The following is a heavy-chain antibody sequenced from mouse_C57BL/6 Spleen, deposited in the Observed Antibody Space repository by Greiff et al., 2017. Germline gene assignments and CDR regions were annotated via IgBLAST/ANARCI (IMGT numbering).Heavy chain of an antibody. CDR3: ASIYYDYDTAGFAY. CDR2: IHPSDSDT. J-gene: IGHJ3*01. V-gene: IGHV1-74*01. Sequence: QVQLQQSGAELVKPGASVKVSCKASGYTFTSYWMHWVKQRPGQGLEWIGRIHPSDSDTNYNQKFKGKATLTVDKSSSTAYMQLSSLTSEDSAVYYCASIYYDYDTAGFAYWGQGTLVTVSA. D-gene: IGHD2-4*01. CDR1: GYTFTSYW.